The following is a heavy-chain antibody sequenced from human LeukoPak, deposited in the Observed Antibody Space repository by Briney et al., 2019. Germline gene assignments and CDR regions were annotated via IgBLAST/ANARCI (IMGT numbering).Heavy chain of an antibody. Sequence: GASVKVSCKASGYTFTGYYMHWVRQAPGQGLEWMGRINPNSGGTNYAQKFQGRVTMTRDTSISTAYMELSRLRSDDTAVYYCARVVASRPRDSSGYSHWGQGTLVTVSS. CDR1: GYTFTGYY. CDR2: INPNSGGT. J-gene: IGHJ4*02. D-gene: IGHD3-22*01. V-gene: IGHV1-2*06. CDR3: ARVVASRPRDSSGYSH.